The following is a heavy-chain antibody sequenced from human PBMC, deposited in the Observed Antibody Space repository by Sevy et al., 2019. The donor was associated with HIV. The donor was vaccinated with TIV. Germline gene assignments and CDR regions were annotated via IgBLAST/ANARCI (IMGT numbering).Heavy chain of an antibody. V-gene: IGHV3-23*01. CDR1: GFSFGTHA. D-gene: IGHD3-3*01. CDR2: MSGRGGGT. CDR3: AKDVLDQSWYDDFWSGSPCFDY. J-gene: IGHJ4*02. Sequence: GGSLRLSCAASGFSFGTHAMSWVRQAPGKGLEWVSGMSGRGGGTGYADSVKGLFTISRDNSKNTLFLQMNALRADDTAVYYCAKDVLDQSWYDDFWSGSPCFDYWGRGILVTVSS.